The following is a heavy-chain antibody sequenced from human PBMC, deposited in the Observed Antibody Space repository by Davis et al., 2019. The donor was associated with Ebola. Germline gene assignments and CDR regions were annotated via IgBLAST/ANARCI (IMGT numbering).Heavy chain of an antibody. CDR1: GFTFSDYY. CDR2: ISSSGSTI. D-gene: IGHD3-3*01. J-gene: IGHJ6*02. V-gene: IGHV3-11*01. CDR3: ARDVRIKGGIFGAVEDYGMDV. Sequence: GESLKISCAASGFTFSDYYMSWIRQAPGKGLEWVSYISSSGSTIYYADSVKGRFTISRDNAKNSLYLQMNSLRAEDTAVYYCARDVRIKGGIFGAVEDYGMDVWGQGTTVTVSS.